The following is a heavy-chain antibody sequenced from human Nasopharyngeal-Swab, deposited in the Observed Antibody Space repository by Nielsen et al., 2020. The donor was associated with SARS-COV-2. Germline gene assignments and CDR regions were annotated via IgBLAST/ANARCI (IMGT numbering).Heavy chain of an antibody. D-gene: IGHD5-24*01. CDR3: ARAGRVGDAYTGLDV. J-gene: IGHJ6*02. CDR2: INHNERT. CDR1: GGSFNGFY. V-gene: IGHV4-34*01. Sequence: SGTLSLTCSVSGGSFNGFYWNWIRQPPGKGLEWIGEINHNERTNYNPSLKSRVTMSVDTSTNQVSLKLNSLTATDTAVYYCARAGRVGDAYTGLDVWGQGTTVTVSS.